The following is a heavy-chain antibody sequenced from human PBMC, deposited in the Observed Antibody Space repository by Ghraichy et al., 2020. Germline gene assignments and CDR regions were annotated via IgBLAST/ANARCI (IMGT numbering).Heavy chain of an antibody. V-gene: IGHV3-48*03. D-gene: IGHD4-17*01. CDR1: GFTFSTYE. CDR2: ISSTGSTI. Sequence: SCAASGFTFSTYEMNWVRQAPGKGLEWVSYISSTGSTIFDADSVKGRFTISRDNAKNSLYLQMNSLRGEDTAVYYCARGAGGTTVIFDYWGQGTLVTVSS. J-gene: IGHJ4*02. CDR3: ARGAGGTTVIFDY.